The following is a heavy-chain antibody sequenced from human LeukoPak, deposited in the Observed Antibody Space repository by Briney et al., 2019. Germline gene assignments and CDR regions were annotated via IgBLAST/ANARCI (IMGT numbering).Heavy chain of an antibody. CDR3: ARDLRLRGHFGTVDY. V-gene: IGHV4-59*01. CDR1: GGSISSYY. CDR2: IYYSGST. Sequence: SETLSLTCTVSGGSISSYYWSWIRQPPGKGLEWIGYIYYSGSTNYNPSLKSRVTISVDTSKNQFSLKLSSVTAADTAVYYCARDLRLRGHFGTVDYWGQGTLVTVSS. J-gene: IGHJ4*02. D-gene: IGHD4-17*01.